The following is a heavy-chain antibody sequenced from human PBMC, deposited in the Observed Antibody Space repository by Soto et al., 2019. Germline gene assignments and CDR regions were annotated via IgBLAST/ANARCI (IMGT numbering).Heavy chain of an antibody. V-gene: IGHV1-46*01. CDR3: ATEFGVHSRRAYYFDY. D-gene: IGHD3-10*01. Sequence: ASVKVSCKKSTYTFPTYYMRWVRQAPGHGLEWMGIINPGSGGTTYAQKFQDRVTMTRDTSTSTVYMDLNSLRSDDTAVYYCATEFGVHSRRAYYFDYWGQGTLVTVSS. J-gene: IGHJ4*02. CDR2: INPGSGGT. CDR1: TYTFPTYY.